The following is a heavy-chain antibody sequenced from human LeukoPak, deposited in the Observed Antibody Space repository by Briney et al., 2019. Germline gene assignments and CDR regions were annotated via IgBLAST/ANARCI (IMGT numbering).Heavy chain of an antibody. CDR1: GFTFSSYG. Sequence: PGGSLRLSCAASGFTFSSYGMHWVRQAPGKGLEWVAVISYDGSNKYYADSVKGRFTISRDNSKNTLYLQMNSLRAEDTAVYYCARGRDGYSDYWGQGTLVTVSS. CDR2: ISYDGSNK. V-gene: IGHV3-30*03. D-gene: IGHD5-24*01. CDR3: ARGRDGYSDY. J-gene: IGHJ4*02.